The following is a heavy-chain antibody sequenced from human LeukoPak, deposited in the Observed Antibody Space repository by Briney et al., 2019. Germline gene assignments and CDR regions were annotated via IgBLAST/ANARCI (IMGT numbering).Heavy chain of an antibody. Sequence: SSETLSLTCTVSGGSISSYYWSWIRQPPGKGLEWIGYIYYSGSTYYNPSLKSRVTISVDTSKNQFSIKLSSVTVTDTAVYYCASIAAAGAAVNYWGQGTLVTVSS. CDR2: IYYSGST. J-gene: IGHJ4*02. D-gene: IGHD6-13*01. V-gene: IGHV4-59*08. CDR3: ASIAAAGAAVNY. CDR1: GGSISSYY.